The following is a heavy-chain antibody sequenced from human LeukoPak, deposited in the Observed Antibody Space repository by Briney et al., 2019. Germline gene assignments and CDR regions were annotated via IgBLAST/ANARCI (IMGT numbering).Heavy chain of an antibody. J-gene: IGHJ3*02. Sequence: GGSLRLSCAASGFTFSDTWMHWVRQAPGEGLVWVSRIRSDGSDTRYAESVKGRFTISRDNAKNTLYLQMNSLRAEDTAVYYCAKDLLWFGELQDAFDIWGQGTMVTVSS. CDR1: GFTFSDTW. V-gene: IGHV3-74*01. CDR3: AKDLLWFGELQDAFDI. D-gene: IGHD3-10*01. CDR2: IRSDGSDT.